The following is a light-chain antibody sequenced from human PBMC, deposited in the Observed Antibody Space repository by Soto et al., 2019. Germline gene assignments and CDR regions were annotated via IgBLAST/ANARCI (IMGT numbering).Light chain of an antibody. CDR1: SSDVGGYDY. J-gene: IGLJ1*01. CDR3: SSYAGNNKYV. V-gene: IGLV2-8*01. Sequence: SVLTQPPSASGSPGQSVTISCTGTSSDVGGYDYVSWYQQHPGKAPQFIIYGDNKRPSGVPDRLSGSKSVNTAYLTVSRLQAEDEADYYGSSYAGNNKYVFGTGTKVTVL. CDR2: GDN.